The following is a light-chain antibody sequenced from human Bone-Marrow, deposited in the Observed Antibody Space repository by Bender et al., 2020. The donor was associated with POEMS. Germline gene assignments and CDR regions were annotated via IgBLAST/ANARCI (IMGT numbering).Light chain of an antibody. V-gene: IGLV2-14*02. CDR1: SSDVGSYNL. J-gene: IGLJ1*01. Sequence: QSALTQPASVSGSPGQSITISCTGTSSDVGSYNLVSWYQQHPGKAPKLMIYDVSNRPSGVSDRFSGSNSGNTATLTISRVEAGDEADYYCQVWDGTSDQSVFSTGTKVTV. CDR3: QVWDGTSDQSV. CDR2: DVS.